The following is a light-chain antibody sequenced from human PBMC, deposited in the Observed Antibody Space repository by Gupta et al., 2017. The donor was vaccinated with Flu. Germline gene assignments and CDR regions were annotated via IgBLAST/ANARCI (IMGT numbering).Light chain of an antibody. Sequence: VTVGKPTFICCSPSNGRGHRDGYNYLDWFQQKPGHAPKRLIYEDSPRECGVPDSFSGSGSGTDFTLKISRGEAEDVGVYYCKQEQRCPWAFGQGTKVEIK. J-gene: IGKJ1*01. CDR3: KQEQRCPWA. V-gene: IGKV2-30*02. CDR1: NGRGHRDGYNY. CDR2: EDS.